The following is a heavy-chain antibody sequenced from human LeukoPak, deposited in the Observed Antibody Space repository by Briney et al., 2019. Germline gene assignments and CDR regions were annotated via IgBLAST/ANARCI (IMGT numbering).Heavy chain of an antibody. D-gene: IGHD6-19*01. Sequence: PGGSLRLSCAASGFTVSSDYMNWVRQAPGKGLEYVSAISSNGGSTYYADSVKGRFTISRDNSKNTLYLQMSSLRAEDTAVYYCVNTLPGYSSGWYTPAYFDYWGQGTLVTVSS. CDR2: ISSNGGST. CDR3: VNTLPGYSSGWYTPAYFDY. J-gene: IGHJ4*02. CDR1: GFTVSSDY. V-gene: IGHV3-64D*09.